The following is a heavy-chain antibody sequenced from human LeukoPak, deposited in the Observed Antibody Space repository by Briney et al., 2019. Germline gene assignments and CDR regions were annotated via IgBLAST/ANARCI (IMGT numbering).Heavy chain of an antibody. CDR3: TRYKHDRFDY. CDR1: GFTFGGYG. V-gene: IGHV3-33*01. J-gene: IGHJ4*02. Sequence: GGSLRLSCAGSGFTFGGYGMHWFRQTPGKGLEWVAVIAYDGSRSFYADSVKGRFTISRDNSKNTMSVQMDDLRAEDTAVYYCTRYKHDRFDYWGQGTLVTVSS. CDR2: IAYDGSRS. D-gene: IGHD1-14*01.